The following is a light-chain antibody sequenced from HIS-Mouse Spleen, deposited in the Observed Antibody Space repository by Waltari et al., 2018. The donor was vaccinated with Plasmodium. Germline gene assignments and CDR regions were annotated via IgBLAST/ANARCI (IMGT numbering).Light chain of an antibody. CDR1: QSVSSY. Sequence: EIVLTRSPATLSLSPGERATLSCRASQSVSSYLAWYQQKPGQAPRLLIYDASNRATGIPARFSGSGSGTDFTLTISSLEPEDFAVYYCQQHSNWPLTFGGGTKVEIK. J-gene: IGKJ4*01. V-gene: IGKV3-11*01. CDR3: QQHSNWPLT. CDR2: DAS.